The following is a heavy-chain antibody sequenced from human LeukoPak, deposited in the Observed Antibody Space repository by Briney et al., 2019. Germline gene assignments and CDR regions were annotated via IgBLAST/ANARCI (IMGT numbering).Heavy chain of an antibody. CDR3: ARGNPNRIALDL. V-gene: IGHV3-7*01. CDR1: GFTLNSYL. J-gene: IGHJ3*01. CDR2: IKKDGSEE. Sequence: PGGSLRLSCAASGFTLNSYLMSWVRQAPGRGLEWVANIKKDGSEESYLDSVKGRFTVSRDNAKNSPFLQMNSLRGEDTAVYYCARGNPNRIALDLCGQGTMVTISS. D-gene: IGHD1-14*01.